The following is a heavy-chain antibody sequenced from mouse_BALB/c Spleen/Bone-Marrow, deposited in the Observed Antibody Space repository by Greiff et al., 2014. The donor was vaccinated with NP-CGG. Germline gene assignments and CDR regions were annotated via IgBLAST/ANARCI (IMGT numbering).Heavy chain of an antibody. CDR1: GFSLSSYG. CDR3: VRNYRGYYFDY. V-gene: IGHV2-2*02. CDR2: IWSGGST. D-gene: IGHD3-1*01. J-gene: IGHJ2*01. Sequence: QVQLKESGPGLVQPSQSLSITCTVSGFSLSSYGVHWVRQSPGKGLEWLGVIWSGGSTDYNAAFISRLTISKDNSKSQVFFKMTSLQANDTAIYYCVRNYRGYYFDYWGQGTTLTVSS.